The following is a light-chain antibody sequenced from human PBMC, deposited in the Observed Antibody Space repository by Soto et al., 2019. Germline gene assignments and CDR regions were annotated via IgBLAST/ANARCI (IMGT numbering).Light chain of an antibody. CDR3: CSYTTSNTRQIV. Sequence: QSVLTQPASVSGSPGQSITISCPGTSSDAGGYNYVSWYQQHPGKAPKFMIYDVSNRPSGVSNRFSGSKSGNTASPTISGLQAEDEADYYCCSYTTSNTRQIVFGTGTKVTVL. CDR2: DVS. V-gene: IGLV2-14*01. CDR1: SSDAGGYNY. J-gene: IGLJ1*01.